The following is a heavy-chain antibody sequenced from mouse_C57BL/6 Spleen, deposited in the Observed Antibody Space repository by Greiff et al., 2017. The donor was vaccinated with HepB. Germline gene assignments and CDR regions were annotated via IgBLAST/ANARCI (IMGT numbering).Heavy chain of an antibody. Sequence: DVHLVESGGGLVKPGGSLKLSCAASGFTFSSYTMSWVRQTPEKRLAWVATISGGGGNTYYPDSVKGRFTISRDNAKNTLYLQMSSLRSDDTALYYCARVDYNYYAMDYWGQGTSVTVSS. CDR1: GFTFSSYT. CDR3: ARVDYNYYAMDY. D-gene: IGHD2-4*01. J-gene: IGHJ4*01. V-gene: IGHV5-9*01. CDR2: ISGGGGNT.